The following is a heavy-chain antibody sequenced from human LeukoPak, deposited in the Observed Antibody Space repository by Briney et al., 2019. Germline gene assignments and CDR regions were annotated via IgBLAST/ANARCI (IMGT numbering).Heavy chain of an antibody. D-gene: IGHD2-21*01. Sequence: GSLRLSCAASGFTFSSYAMHWVRQAPGKGLEWVAVISYDGSNKYYADSVKGRFTISRDNAKNSLYLQMNSLRAEDTAVYYCASSIVVVPRFDYWGQGTLVTVSS. CDR2: ISYDGSNK. CDR3: ASSIVVVPRFDY. J-gene: IGHJ4*02. V-gene: IGHV3-30-3*01. CDR1: GFTFSSYA.